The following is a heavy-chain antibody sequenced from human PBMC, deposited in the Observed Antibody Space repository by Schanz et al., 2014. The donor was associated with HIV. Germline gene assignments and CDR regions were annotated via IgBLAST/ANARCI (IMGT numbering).Heavy chain of an antibody. CDR2: ITGSGVST. D-gene: IGHD2-15*01. CDR1: GFTFRSYA. V-gene: IGHV3-23*04. Sequence: VQLVESGGGVVRPGRSLRLTCAASGFTFRSYAMTWVRQAPGKGLDWVSGITGSGVSTYYADSVKGRFTISRDNSKNTLYLQMNSLRAEDTAVYYCAKVVRFAMVTAPYYFDSWGQGTLVTVSS. CDR3: AKVVRFAMVTAPYYFDS. J-gene: IGHJ4*02.